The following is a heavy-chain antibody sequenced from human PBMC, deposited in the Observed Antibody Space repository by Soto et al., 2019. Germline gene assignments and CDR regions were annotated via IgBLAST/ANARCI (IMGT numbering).Heavy chain of an antibody. V-gene: IGHV2-5*02. CDR2: IYWDDDK. J-gene: IGHJ4*01. CDR3: AHDSSGYYRFDY. Sequence: QITLKESGPTLVKPTQTLTLTCTFSGFSLNTRKVGVGWIRQPPGKALEWLALIYWDDDKRYSPSLRSRLTVTNDTSRNQVVLTMTNMDPVDTATYSCAHDSSGYYRFDYWGQGTLVTVSS. D-gene: IGHD3-22*01. CDR1: GFSLNTRKVG.